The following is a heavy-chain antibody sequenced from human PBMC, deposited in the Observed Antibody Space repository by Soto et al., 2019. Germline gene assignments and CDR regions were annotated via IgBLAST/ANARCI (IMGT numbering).Heavy chain of an antibody. J-gene: IGHJ4*02. CDR2: INAGNGNT. CDR1: GYTFTSYA. D-gene: IGHD5-12*01. Sequence: QVQLVQSGAEVKKPGASVKVSCKASGYTFTSYAMHWVRQDPGQRLEWMGWINAGNGNTKYSQKFQGRVTITRDTSASTAYMELSSLRSEDTAVYYCARGLATIWFDYWGQGTLVTVSS. V-gene: IGHV1-3*01. CDR3: ARGLATIWFDY.